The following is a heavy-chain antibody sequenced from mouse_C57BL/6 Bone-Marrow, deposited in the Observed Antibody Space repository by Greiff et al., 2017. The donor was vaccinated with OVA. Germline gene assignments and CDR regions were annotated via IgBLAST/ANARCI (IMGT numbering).Heavy chain of an antibody. J-gene: IGHJ2*01. CDR1: GYTFTSYG. Sequence: VQLQQSGAELVRPGSSVKMSCKTSGYTFTSYGINWVKQRPGQGLEWIGYIYLGNGYTEYNEKFKGKATLTSDKSSSTAYMQLSSLTSEDSAIYFCARGAYWGQGTTLTVSS. CDR2: IYLGNGYT. CDR3: ARGAY. V-gene: IGHV1-58*01.